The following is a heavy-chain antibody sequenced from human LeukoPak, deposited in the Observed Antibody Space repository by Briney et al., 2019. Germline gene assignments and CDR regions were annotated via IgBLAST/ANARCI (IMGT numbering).Heavy chain of an antibody. CDR3: ANAGGMVPGVMVGE. D-gene: IGHD3-10*01. V-gene: IGHV3-30*18. CDR2: ISYDGSNK. J-gene: IGHJ4*02. Sequence: GGSLRLSCAASGFTFSSYGMHWVRQAPGKGLEWVAVISYDGSNKYYADSVKGRFTISRDNSKNTLYLQMSSLRAEDTAVYYCANAGGMVPGVMVGEWGQGTLVTVSS. CDR1: GFTFSSYG.